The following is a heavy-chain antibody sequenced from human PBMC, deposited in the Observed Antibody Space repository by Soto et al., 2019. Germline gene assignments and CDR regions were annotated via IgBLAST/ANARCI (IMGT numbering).Heavy chain of an antibody. J-gene: IGHJ6*02. D-gene: IGHD3-10*01. CDR1: GFTFSDYY. Sequence: GGSLRLSCAASGFTFSDYYMSWIRQAPGKGLEWVSYISSSGSTIYYADSVKGRFTISRDNAKNSLYLQMNSLRAEDTAVYYCARGGVTMVRGVRSYYYGMDVWGQGTTVTVSS. CDR3: ARGGVTMVRGVRSYYYGMDV. CDR2: ISSSGSTI. V-gene: IGHV3-11*01.